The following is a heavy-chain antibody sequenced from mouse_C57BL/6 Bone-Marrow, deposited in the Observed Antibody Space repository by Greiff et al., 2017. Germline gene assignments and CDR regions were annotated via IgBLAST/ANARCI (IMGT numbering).Heavy chain of an antibody. CDR2: ISSGSSTI. CDR3: ARNGYYVYYFDY. V-gene: IGHV5-17*01. J-gene: IGHJ2*01. CDR1: GFTFSDYG. D-gene: IGHD2-3*01. Sequence: DVQLQESGGGLVKPGGSLKLSCAASGFTFSDYGMHWVRQAPEKGLEWVAYISSGSSTIYYADTVKGRFTISRDNAKNTLFLQMTSLRTEDTAMYYCARNGYYVYYFDYWGQGTTLTVSS.